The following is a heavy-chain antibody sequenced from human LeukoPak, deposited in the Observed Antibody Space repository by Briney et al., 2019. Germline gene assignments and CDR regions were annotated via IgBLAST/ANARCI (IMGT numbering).Heavy chain of an antibody. CDR2: IASDGSST. J-gene: IGHJ4*02. V-gene: IGHV3-74*01. D-gene: IGHD2-15*01. Sequence: GGSLRLSCAASGFTFSSYWMNWVRQAPGKGLVWVSRIASDGSSTTYADSVKGRFSISRDNAKNTLYLQMNSLRVEDTPAYYCARGRPHGNDYWGQGTLVTVSS. CDR3: ARGRPHGNDY. CDR1: GFTFSSYW.